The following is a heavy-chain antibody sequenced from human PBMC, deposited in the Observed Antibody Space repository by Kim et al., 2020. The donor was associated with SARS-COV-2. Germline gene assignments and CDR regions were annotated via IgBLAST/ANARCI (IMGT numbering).Heavy chain of an antibody. Sequence: GGSLRLSCAASGFTFSSYSMNWVRQAPGKGLEWVSYINTSSSTIYYADSVKGRFTISRDDAKNSLYLQITSLRAEDTAVYYCARTDGLAVAAKRLFYFDSWGQGTLVTVSS. CDR3: ARTDGLAVAAKRLFYFDS. D-gene: IGHD6-19*01. J-gene: IGHJ4*02. CDR1: GFTFSSYS. V-gene: IGHV3-48*04. CDR2: INTSSSTI.